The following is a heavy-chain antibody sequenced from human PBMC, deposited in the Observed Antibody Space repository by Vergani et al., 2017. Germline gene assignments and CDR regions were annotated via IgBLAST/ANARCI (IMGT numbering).Heavy chain of an antibody. J-gene: IGHJ4*02. CDR3: ARGGVAVAATKGGTGYFDY. V-gene: IGHV4-61*01. CDR2: IYYSGST. Sequence: QVQLQESGPGLVKPSQTLSLTCTVSGGSISSGSYYWSWIRQPPGKGLEWIGYIYYSGSTNYNPSLKSRVTISVDTSKNQFSLKLSSVTAADTAVYYCARGGVAVAATKGGTGYFDYWGQGTLVTVSS. CDR1: GGSISSGSYY. D-gene: IGHD6-19*01.